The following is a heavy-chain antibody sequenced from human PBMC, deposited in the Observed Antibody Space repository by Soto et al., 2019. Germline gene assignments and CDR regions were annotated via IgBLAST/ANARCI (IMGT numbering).Heavy chain of an antibody. J-gene: IGHJ4*02. CDR2: IYHTGST. Sequence: QVQLQESGPGLVKPSQTLSLTCTVSGVSISSGGYYWSWIRQHPGKGLEWIGYIYHTGSTYHNPSPKRRVTISVDTSNNQFSLNLSSVTAADTAVYHCARSQVAMIHPFEYWGQGTLVTVSS. V-gene: IGHV4-31*03. D-gene: IGHD3-22*01. CDR3: ARSQVAMIHPFEY. CDR1: GVSISSGGYY.